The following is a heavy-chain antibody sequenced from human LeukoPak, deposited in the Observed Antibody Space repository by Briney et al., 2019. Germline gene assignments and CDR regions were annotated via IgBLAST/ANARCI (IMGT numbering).Heavy chain of an antibody. V-gene: IGHV1-46*01. Sequence: ASVKVSCKASGYTFTSYYMHWVRQAPGQGLEWMGMINPSGGGTSYAQKFQGRVTMTRDTSTSTVYMELSSLRSEDTAVYYCARGPPYGDYPGRAFDIWGQGTMVTVSS. CDR2: INPSGGGT. CDR1: GYTFTSYY. CDR3: ARGPPYGDYPGRAFDI. J-gene: IGHJ3*02. D-gene: IGHD4-17*01.